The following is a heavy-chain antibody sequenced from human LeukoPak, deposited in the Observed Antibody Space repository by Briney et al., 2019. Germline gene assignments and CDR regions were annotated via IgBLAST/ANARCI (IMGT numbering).Heavy chain of an antibody. CDR1: GYTFTSYY. D-gene: IGHD1-26*01. J-gene: IGHJ6*03. V-gene: IGHV1-46*01. CDR3: ARDLAGIVGATTDYYYYMDV. Sequence: ASVKVSCKASGYTFTSYYMHWVRQAPGQGLEWMGIINPSGGSTSYAQKFQGRVTMTRDMSTSTVYMELSSLRSEDTAVYYCARDLAGIVGATTDYYYYMDVWGKGTTVTVSS. CDR2: INPSGGST.